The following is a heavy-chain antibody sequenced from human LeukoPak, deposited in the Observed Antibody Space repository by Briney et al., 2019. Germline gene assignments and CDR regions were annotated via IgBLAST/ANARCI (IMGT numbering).Heavy chain of an antibody. CDR3: ASVWFDGDRGVYFDY. D-gene: IGHD4-17*01. CDR2: IYYSGST. J-gene: IGHJ4*02. Sequence: SQTLSLTCTVSGGSISSGGYYWSWIRQHPGKGLEWIGYIYYSGSTYYNPSLKSRVTISVDTSKNQFSLKLSSVTAADTAVYYCASVWFDGDRGVYFDYWGQGTLVTVSS. CDR1: GGSISSGGYY. V-gene: IGHV4-30-4*08.